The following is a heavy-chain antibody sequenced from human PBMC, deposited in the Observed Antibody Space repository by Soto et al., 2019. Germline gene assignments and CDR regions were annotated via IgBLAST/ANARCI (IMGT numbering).Heavy chain of an antibody. CDR2: IIPILGIA. CDR3: ARDQSGYDYSSGWFDP. CDR1: GGTFSSYT. Sequence: QVQLVQSGAEVKKPGSSVKVSCKASGGTFSSYTISWVRQAPGQGLEWMGRIIPILGIANYAQKFQGRVTITADKSTSTAYMELSSLRSEDTGVYYCARDQSGYDYSSGWFDPWGQGTLVTVSS. J-gene: IGHJ5*02. V-gene: IGHV1-69*08. D-gene: IGHD5-12*01.